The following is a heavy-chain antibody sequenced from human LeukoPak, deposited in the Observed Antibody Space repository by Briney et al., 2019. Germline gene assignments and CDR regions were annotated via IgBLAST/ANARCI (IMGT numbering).Heavy chain of an antibody. CDR2: IHYSGST. D-gene: IGHD3-3*01. V-gene: IGHV4-61*01. Sequence: KPSETLSLTCTVSGGSISSSSYYWSWIRQSPGKGLEWIAYIHYSGSTNYNPSLKSRVTISVDTSKNQFSLKLSSVTAADTAVYYCARGYYDFVLRFDPWGQGTLVTVSS. J-gene: IGHJ5*02. CDR1: GGSISSSSYY. CDR3: ARGYYDFVLRFDP.